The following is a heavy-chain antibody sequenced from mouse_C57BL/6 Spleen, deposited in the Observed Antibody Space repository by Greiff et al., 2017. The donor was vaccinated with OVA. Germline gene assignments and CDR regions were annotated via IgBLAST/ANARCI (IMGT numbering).Heavy chain of an antibody. CDR2: ICSTSSNYAT. D-gene: IGHD4-1*01. V-gene: IGHV10-3*01. Sequence: EVQLVESGGGLVQPKGSLKLSCAASGFTFNTYAMHWVRQAPGKGLEWVARICSTSSNYATYYAVSVKDRFTISRDKSQSMLYLQMNSLKTEDTAMYYCGRAWEGYAMDYWGQGTSVTVSS. CDR1: GFTFNTYA. J-gene: IGHJ4*01. CDR3: GRAWEGYAMDY.